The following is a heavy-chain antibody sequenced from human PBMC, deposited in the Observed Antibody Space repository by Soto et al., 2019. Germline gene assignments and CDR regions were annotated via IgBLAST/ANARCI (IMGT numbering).Heavy chain of an antibody. V-gene: IGHV4-31*03. Sequence: PSETLSLTCTVSGGSVSSGAYYCTWIRQRPGKGLEWIGYIYYSGSTYYSPSLKSRLSISLDTSKNQFSLRLSSVTAADTAMYYCARARLRAVYAFDIWGQGTMVTVSS. CDR1: GGSVSSGAYY. CDR2: IYYSGST. J-gene: IGHJ3*02. CDR3: ARARLRAVYAFDI. D-gene: IGHD5-12*01.